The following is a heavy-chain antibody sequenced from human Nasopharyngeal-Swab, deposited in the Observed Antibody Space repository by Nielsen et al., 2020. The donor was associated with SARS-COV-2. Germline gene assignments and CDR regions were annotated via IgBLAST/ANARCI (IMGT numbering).Heavy chain of an antibody. Sequence: GGSLRLSCAASGVTFSSYGMHWVRQAPGKGLEWVAVIWYDGSNKYYADSVKGRFTISRDNSKNTLYLQMNSLRAGDTAVYYCARGGSSSWYYYFDYWGQGTLVTVSS. J-gene: IGHJ4*02. D-gene: IGHD6-13*01. CDR3: ARGGSSSWYYYFDY. CDR1: GVTFSSYG. CDR2: IWYDGSNK. V-gene: IGHV3-33*01.